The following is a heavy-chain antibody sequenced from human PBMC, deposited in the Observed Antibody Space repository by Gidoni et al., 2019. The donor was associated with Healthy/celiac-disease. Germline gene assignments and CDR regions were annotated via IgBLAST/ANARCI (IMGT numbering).Heavy chain of an antibody. D-gene: IGHD5-18*01. CDR2: ISHGDSDT. J-gene: IGHJ2*01. Sequence: EVQLVQSGAEVKKPGASLTISCKGSGYSFTSDWIGCVRQMPGKGLEWMGIISHGDSDTSYSPSFQGQVTFSADKSISTAYLQWSSLKASDTAMYYCARPAMVARYWYFDLWGRGTLVTVSS. CDR1: GYSFTSDW. CDR3: ARPAMVARYWYFDL. V-gene: IGHV5-51*01.